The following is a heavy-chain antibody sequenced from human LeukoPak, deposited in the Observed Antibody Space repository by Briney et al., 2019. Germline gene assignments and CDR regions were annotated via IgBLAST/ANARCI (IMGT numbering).Heavy chain of an antibody. D-gene: IGHD2-15*01. CDR3: AKIPRTYCSGGSCYPDY. CDR1: GVTFSSDA. J-gene: IGHJ4*02. CDR2: SSGSGGSI. Sequence: GRSLRLSCAVSGVTFSSDAMSWVRQAPGRGLESVSASSGSGGSIYYADSVKGRLTISRDNSKNTLYLQMYSLRAEDTAVYYCAKIPRTYCSGGSCYPDYWGQGTLVTVSS. V-gene: IGHV3-23*01.